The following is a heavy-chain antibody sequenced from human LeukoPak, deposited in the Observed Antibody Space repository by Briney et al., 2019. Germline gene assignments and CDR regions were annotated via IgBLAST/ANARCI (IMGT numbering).Heavy chain of an antibody. CDR2: IKSKTDGGTT. CDR1: GFTFSNAW. D-gene: IGHD3-10*01. V-gene: IGHV3-15*01. J-gene: IGHJ6*03. CDR3: TTDPSRSGYYYYYMDV. Sequence: GGSLRLSCAASGFTFSNAWMSWVRQAPGKGLEWVGRIKSKTDGGTTDYAAPVKGRFTISRDDSKNTLYLQMNSLKTEDTAVYYCTTDPSRSGYYYYYMDVWGKGTTVTVS.